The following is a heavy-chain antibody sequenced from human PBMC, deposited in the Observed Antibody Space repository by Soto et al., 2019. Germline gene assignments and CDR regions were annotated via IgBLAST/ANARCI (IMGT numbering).Heavy chain of an antibody. Sequence: ASVKVSCKASGYTFTSYAMHWVRQAPGQRLEWMGWINAGNGNTKYSQKFQGRVTVTRDTSISTAYMELSRLRSDDTAVYYCARDRVAATIRGMDVWGQGTTVTVSS. D-gene: IGHD5-12*01. J-gene: IGHJ6*02. CDR1: GYTFTSYA. CDR2: INAGNGNT. CDR3: ARDRVAATIRGMDV. V-gene: IGHV1-3*01.